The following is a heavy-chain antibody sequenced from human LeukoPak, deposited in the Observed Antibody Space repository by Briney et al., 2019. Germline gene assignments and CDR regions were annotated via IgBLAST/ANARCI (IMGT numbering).Heavy chain of an antibody. Sequence: SETLSLTCTVSGGSISSYYWSWIRQPPGKGLEWIGYIYYSGSTNYNPSLKSRVTISVDTSKNQFSLKLSSVTAADTAVYYCARVLYCSSTSCSLHYYYMDVWGKGTTVTASS. V-gene: IGHV4-59*01. CDR2: IYYSGST. CDR3: ARVLYCSSTSCSLHYYYMDV. J-gene: IGHJ6*03. D-gene: IGHD2-2*01. CDR1: GGSISSYY.